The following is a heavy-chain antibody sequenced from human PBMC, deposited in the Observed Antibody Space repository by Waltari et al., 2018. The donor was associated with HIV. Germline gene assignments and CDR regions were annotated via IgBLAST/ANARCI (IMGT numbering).Heavy chain of an antibody. D-gene: IGHD3-10*01. CDR1: GGSISRGSYS. Sequence: QVQLQESGPGLVKPSQTLSLTCTVSGGSISRGSYSWSWIRQPAGKGLEWIGRIYTSGSTNYNPSLKSRVTISVDTSKNQFSLKLSSVTAADTAVYYCARDRPYYYGSGSLRYFDYWGQGTLVTVSS. CDR2: IYTSGST. V-gene: IGHV4-61*02. CDR3: ARDRPYYYGSGSLRYFDY. J-gene: IGHJ4*02.